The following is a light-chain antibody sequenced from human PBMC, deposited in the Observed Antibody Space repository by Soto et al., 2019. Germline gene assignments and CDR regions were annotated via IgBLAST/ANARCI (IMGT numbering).Light chain of an antibody. V-gene: IGKV4-1*01. J-gene: IGKJ2*01. Sequence: DIVVTQSPASLAVSLGERATINCRSGQSVLNNSNRKNFLAWYQQKPGQPPKLLFYWASTREIGVPARFSGSGSGADFTLTISGLQAEDVGVYYCQQYYSLPYTFGPGTKVDIK. CDR1: QSVLNNSNRKNF. CDR3: QQYYSLPYT. CDR2: WAS.